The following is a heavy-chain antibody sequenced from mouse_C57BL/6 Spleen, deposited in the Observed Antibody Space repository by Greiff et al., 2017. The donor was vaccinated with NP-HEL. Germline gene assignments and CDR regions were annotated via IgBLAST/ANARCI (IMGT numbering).Heavy chain of an antibody. D-gene: IGHD3-1*01. J-gene: IGHJ2*01. CDR3: AREGLGNFDY. Sequence: VQLQQPGAELVKPGASVKLSCKASGYTFTSYWMQWVKQRPGQGLEWIGEIDPSDSYTNYNQKFKGKATLTVDTSSSTAYMQLSSLTSEDSAVYYCAREGLGNFDYWGQGTTLTVSS. V-gene: IGHV1-50*01. CDR1: GYTFTSYW. CDR2: IDPSDSYT.